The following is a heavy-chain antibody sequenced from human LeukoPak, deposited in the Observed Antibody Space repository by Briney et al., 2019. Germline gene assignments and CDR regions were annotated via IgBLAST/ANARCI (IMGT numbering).Heavy chain of an antibody. CDR3: AKDGDPLRSGSSLWH. CDR1: GFTFSSYA. V-gene: IGHV3-23*01. D-gene: IGHD1-26*01. CDR2: ISGSGGST. J-gene: IGHJ1*01. Sequence: PGGSLRLSCAASGFTFSSYAMSWVRQAPGKGLEWVSAISGSGGSTYYADSVKGRFTISRDNSKNTLYLQMNSLRAEDTAVYYCAKDGDPLRSGSSLWHWGQGTLVTVSS.